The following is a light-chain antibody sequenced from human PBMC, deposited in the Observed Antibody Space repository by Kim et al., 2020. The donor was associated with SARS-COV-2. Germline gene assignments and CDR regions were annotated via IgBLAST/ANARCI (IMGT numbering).Light chain of an antibody. CDR3: QSYNRDNVI. J-gene: IGLJ2*01. V-gene: IGLV6-57*03. CDR1: SGSIDYNY. CDR2: EDD. Sequence: GKTVPISGTRSSGSIDYNYVQWYQQRPGGVPTTVIYEDDQRPSGVSDRFSGSIDNSSNSASLTISGLRTEDEADYYCQSYNRDNVIFGGGTQLTVL.